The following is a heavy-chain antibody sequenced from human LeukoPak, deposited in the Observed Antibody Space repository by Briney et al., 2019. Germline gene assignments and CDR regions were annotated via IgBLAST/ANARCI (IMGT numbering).Heavy chain of an antibody. V-gene: IGHV1-2*02. D-gene: IGHD6-6*01. CDR1: GYTFTGYY. Sequence: ASVKVSCKASGYTFTGYYMHWVRQAPGQGLEWMGWINPNSGGTNYAQKFQGRVTMTRDTSISTAYMELSSLRSEDTAVYYCARGEQFGTGYYYYYMDVWGKGTTVTISS. CDR3: ARGEQFGTGYYYYYMDV. J-gene: IGHJ6*03. CDR2: INPNSGGT.